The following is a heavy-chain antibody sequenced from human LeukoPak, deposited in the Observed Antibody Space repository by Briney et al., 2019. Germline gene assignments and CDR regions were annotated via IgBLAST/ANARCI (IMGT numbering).Heavy chain of an antibody. V-gene: IGHV3-7*01. J-gene: IGHJ6*02. D-gene: IGHD4-17*01. CDR1: GFTFSSYW. Sequence: GGSLRLSCAASGFTFSSYWMSWVRQAPGKGLEWVANISQDGSEKHYVDSVKGRFTISRDNAKNSLYLQMNSLRAEDTAVYYCARASGDFYYYYYGMDVWGQGTTVTVSS. CDR3: ARASGDFYYYYYGMDV. CDR2: ISQDGSEK.